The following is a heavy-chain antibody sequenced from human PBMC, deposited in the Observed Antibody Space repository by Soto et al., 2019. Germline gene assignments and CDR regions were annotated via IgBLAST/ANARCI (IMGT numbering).Heavy chain of an antibody. V-gene: IGHV3-72*01. D-gene: IGHD1-1*01. Sequence: GGSLRLSCAASGFTFSDHLMDWVRQAPGKGLEWVGRSRTKANSYTTEYAASVKGRLTISRDDSANSLYLQMSSLKTEDTAVYYCDGGEPGRAPFQHWGQGTLVTVSS. CDR3: DGGEPGRAPFQH. CDR1: GFTFSDHL. J-gene: IGHJ1*01. CDR2: SRTKANSYTT.